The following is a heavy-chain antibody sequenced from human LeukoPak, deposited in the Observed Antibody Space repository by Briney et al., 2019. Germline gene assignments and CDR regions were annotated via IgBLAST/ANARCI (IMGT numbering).Heavy chain of an antibody. CDR2: ISGYNGNT. CDR3: ARVAPHRRLTSGWYYFDY. D-gene: IGHD6-19*01. J-gene: IGHJ4*02. V-gene: IGHV1-18*01. CDR1: GYTFTNFG. Sequence: ASLKVSCKPSGYTFTNFGITWVRQAPGQGLEWMGWISGYNGNTYYTQKFQGRVTMTTDTSTSTAYMDLRSLRSDDTAVFYCARVAPHRRLTSGWYYFDYWGQGTLVTVSS.